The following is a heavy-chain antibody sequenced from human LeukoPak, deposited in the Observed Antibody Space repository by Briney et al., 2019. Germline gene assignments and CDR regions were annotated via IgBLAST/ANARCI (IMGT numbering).Heavy chain of an antibody. V-gene: IGHV3-30*04. CDR2: ISYDGSNK. Sequence: GGSLRLSCAASGFTFSSYAMHWVRQAPGKGLEWVAVISYDGSNKYYADSVKGRFTISRDNSKNTLYLQMNSLRAEDTAVYYCARERGDSSGYYYHWGQGTLVTVSS. D-gene: IGHD3-22*01. J-gene: IGHJ5*02. CDR3: ARERGDSSGYYYH. CDR1: GFTFSSYA.